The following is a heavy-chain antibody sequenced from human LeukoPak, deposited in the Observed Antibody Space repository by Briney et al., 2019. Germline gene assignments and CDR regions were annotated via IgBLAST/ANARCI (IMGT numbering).Heavy chain of an antibody. CDR3: ARDLYSGSYYDFDY. Sequence: PGGSLRLSCAASGFTFSSYGMSWVRQAPGKGLEWVSAISGSGGSTYYADSVKGRFTISRDNAKSSLYLQMNSLRVEDTAVYYRARDLYSGSYYDFDYWGQGTLVTVSS. CDR1: GFTFSSYG. V-gene: IGHV3-23*01. J-gene: IGHJ4*02. CDR2: ISGSGGST. D-gene: IGHD1-26*01.